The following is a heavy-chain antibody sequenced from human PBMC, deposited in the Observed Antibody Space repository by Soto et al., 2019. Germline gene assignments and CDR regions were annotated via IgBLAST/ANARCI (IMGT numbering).Heavy chain of an antibody. J-gene: IGHJ6*01. CDR3: ARTGDIVVVGDFYYGMDV. V-gene: IGHV1-69*01. CDR1: GGTFDTYA. CDR2: IIPIFTKP. D-gene: IGHD2-2*01. Sequence: QVQLVQSGAEVKMPGSSVKVSCTASGGTFDTYALSWVRQAPGQGLEWLGGIIPIFTKPTYARKFQGRITITADESTTTVYLDLSSLTSDDTAAYYCARTGDIVVVGDFYYGMDVW.